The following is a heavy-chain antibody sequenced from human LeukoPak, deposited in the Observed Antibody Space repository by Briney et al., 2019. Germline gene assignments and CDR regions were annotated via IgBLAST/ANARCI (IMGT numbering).Heavy chain of an antibody. CDR3: ARFSGSYPFDY. D-gene: IGHD1-26*01. CDR1: GYSISSGYY. V-gene: IGHV4-38-2*01. Sequence: PSETLSLTCAVSGYSISSGYYWGWIRQPPGKGLEWIGRIYHSGSTYYNPSLKSRVTISVDTSKNQFSLKLSSVTAADTAVYYCARFSGSYPFDYWGQGTLVTVSS. J-gene: IGHJ4*02. CDR2: IYHSGST.